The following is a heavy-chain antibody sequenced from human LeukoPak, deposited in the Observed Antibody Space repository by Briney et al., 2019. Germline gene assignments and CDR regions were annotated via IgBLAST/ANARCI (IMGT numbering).Heavy chain of an antibody. Sequence: GASVKVSCKASGYTFTSYGISWVRQAPGQGLEWMGWISAYNGNTNYAQELQGRVTMTTDTSTSTAYMELRSLRSDDTAVYYCARDGIMITFGGVIDDNWFDPWGQGTLVTVSS. V-gene: IGHV1-18*01. CDR3: ARDGIMITFGGVIDDNWFDP. CDR1: GYTFTSYG. CDR2: ISAYNGNT. D-gene: IGHD3-16*02. J-gene: IGHJ5*02.